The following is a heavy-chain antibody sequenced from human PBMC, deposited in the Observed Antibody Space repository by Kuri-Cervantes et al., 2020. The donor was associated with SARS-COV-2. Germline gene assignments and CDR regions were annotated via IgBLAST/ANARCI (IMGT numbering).Heavy chain of an antibody. CDR3: ARGHVGYSSSSVYYYYMDV. CDR1: GGTFSSYA. V-gene: IGHV1-46*01. D-gene: IGHD6-6*01. J-gene: IGHJ6*03. CDR2: INPSGGST. Sequence: ASVKVSCKASGGTFSSYAISWVRQAPGQGLEWMGIINPSGGSTSYAQKFQGRVTMTRDTSTSTVYMELSSLRSEDTAVYYCARGHVGYSSSSVYYYYMDVWGKGTTVTVSS.